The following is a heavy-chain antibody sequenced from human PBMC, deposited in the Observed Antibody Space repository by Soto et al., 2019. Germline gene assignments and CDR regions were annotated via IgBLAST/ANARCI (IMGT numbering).Heavy chain of an antibody. CDR1: GGSISSSDYW. Sequence: QLQLQESGPGLVKPAETLSLTCTVSGGSISSSDYWWGWIRQPPGKGLEWIGSIYYTGSTYYNPSSKSGVIISVDTSKNQFSLRLSSVTAAHTAVYYCARKIGRGSWSLDHWGQGTLVTVSS. D-gene: IGHD6-13*01. CDR3: ARKIGRGSWSLDH. CDR2: IYYTGST. V-gene: IGHV4-39*01. J-gene: IGHJ4*02.